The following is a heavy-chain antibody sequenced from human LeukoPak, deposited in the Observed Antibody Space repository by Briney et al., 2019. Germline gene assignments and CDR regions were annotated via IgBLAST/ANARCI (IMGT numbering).Heavy chain of an antibody. Sequence: PGRSLRLSCAASGFTFSSYGMHWVRQVPGKGLEWVAVISTDGSNEYYADSVKGRFTISRDNSKNTLCLQMNSLRAEDTAVYYCAKVNYYESSGYLDYWGQGTLVTVSS. CDR3: AKVNYYESSGYLDY. J-gene: IGHJ4*02. V-gene: IGHV3-30*18. CDR2: ISTDGSNE. CDR1: GFTFSSYG. D-gene: IGHD3-22*01.